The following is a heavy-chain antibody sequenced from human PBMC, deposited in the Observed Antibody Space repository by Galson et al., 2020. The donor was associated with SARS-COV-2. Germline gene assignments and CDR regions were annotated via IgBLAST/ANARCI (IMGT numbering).Heavy chain of an antibody. V-gene: IGHV1-46*01. J-gene: IGHJ4*02. CDR2: INPSGGST. CDR1: GYTFTSYY. CDR3: ARDRSDCSGGSWYYFDY. Sequence: ASVKVSCKASGYTFTSYYMHWVRQAPGQGLEWMGIINPSGGSTSYAQKFQGRVTMTRDTSTSTVYMELSSLRSEDTAVYYCARDRSDCSGGSWYYFDYWGQGTLVTVSS. D-gene: IGHD2-15*01.